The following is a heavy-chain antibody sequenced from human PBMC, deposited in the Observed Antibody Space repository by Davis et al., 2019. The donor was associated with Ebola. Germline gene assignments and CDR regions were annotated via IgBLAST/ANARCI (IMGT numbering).Heavy chain of an antibody. V-gene: IGHV3-23*01. CDR2: ISGTGDST. Sequence: PGGSLRHSCAASGFSFSSHVMRWVRQAPGKGLEWVSTISGTGDSTDYADSVKGRFTISRDNSKNTLYLQMNSLRAEDTAVYYCARDFWVFDYWGQGTLVTVSS. D-gene: IGHD3-3*01. J-gene: IGHJ4*02. CDR3: ARDFWVFDY. CDR1: GFSFSSHV.